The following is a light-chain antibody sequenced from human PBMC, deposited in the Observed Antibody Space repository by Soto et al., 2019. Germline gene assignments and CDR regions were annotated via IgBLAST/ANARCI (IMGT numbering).Light chain of an antibody. CDR3: SSKTSTSTLV. V-gene: IGLV2-14*01. CDR1: SSDIGGFNY. CDR2: EVS. J-gene: IGLJ3*02. Sequence: QSALAQPASVSGSPGQSITISCTGSSSDIGGFNYVSWYQHHPGKAPKLLIYEVSNRPSGVSNRFSGSKSGNTASLTISGLQAEDEADYYCSSKTSTSTLVFGGGTQLTVL.